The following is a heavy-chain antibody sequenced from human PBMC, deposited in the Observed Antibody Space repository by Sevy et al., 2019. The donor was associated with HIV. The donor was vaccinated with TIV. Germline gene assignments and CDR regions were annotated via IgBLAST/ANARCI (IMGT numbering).Heavy chain of an antibody. Sequence: GGSLRLSCTASGFTFGNYAMNWVRQAPGKGLEWVAFIKSKAQGRTIDHAASVKGRFTISRDDSKSIAYLEMNNLKIEDSAVYYCTRWSGGQAISDYWGQGTLVTVSS. CDR3: TRWSGGQAISDY. V-gene: IGHV3-49*04. D-gene: IGHD3-3*01. CDR1: GFTFGNYA. J-gene: IGHJ4*02. CDR2: IKSKAQGRTI.